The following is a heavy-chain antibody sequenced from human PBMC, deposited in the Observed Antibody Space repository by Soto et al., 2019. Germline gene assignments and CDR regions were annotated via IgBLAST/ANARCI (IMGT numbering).Heavy chain of an antibody. CDR3: ASSNYYDSSGYGWFEP. D-gene: IGHD3-22*01. CDR1: GVTFSSYA. CDR2: IIPIFGTA. J-gene: IGHJ5*02. V-gene: IGHV1-69*13. Sequence: SVKVSCKASGVTFSSYAISWVRQAPGRGLEWMGGIIPIFGTANYAQKFQGRVTITADECTSTAYMALSSLRSEETAVYYCASSNYYDSSGYGWFEPWGQGTMVTVSS.